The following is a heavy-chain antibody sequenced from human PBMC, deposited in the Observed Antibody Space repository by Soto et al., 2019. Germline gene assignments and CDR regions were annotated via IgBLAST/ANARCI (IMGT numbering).Heavy chain of an antibody. CDR2: IIPIFGTA. V-gene: IGHV1-69*13. CDR1: GGTFSSYA. D-gene: IGHD6-13*01. J-gene: IGHJ5*02. CDR3: ARDGWPSSLYENWFDP. Sequence: SVKVSCKASGGTFSSYAISWVRQAPGQGLEWMGGIIPIFGTANYAQKFQGRVTIPADESTSTAYMELSSLRSEDTAVYYCARDGWPSSLYENWFDPWGQGTLVTVSS.